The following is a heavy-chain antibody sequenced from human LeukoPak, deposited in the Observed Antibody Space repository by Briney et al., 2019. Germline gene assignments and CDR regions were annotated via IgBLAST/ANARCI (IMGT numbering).Heavy chain of an antibody. V-gene: IGHV4-34*01. CDR3: ARDRSGDSAFDI. CDR2: INHSGST. J-gene: IGHJ3*02. D-gene: IGHD1-14*01. Sequence: SETLSLTCAVYGGSFSGYYWSWIRQPPGKGLEWIGEINHSGSTNYNPSLKSRVTISVDTSKNQFSLKLSSVTAADTAVYYCARDRSGDSAFDIWGQGTMVTVSS. CDR1: GGSFSGYY.